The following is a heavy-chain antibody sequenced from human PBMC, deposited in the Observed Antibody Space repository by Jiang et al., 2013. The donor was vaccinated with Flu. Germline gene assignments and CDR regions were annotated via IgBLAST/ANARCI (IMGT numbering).Heavy chain of an antibody. CDR1: GYSITSGYY. J-gene: IGHJ4*02. V-gene: IGHV4-38-2*02. Sequence: VQLVESGPGLLEPSETLSLTCTVSGYSITSGYYWGWIRQPPGKGLEWIGIINHSGSTYYNPSLKSRVIISVDTSKNQFSLKLSSATAADTALYYCARDGYTGSWGFFHSWGQGTLVTVSS. CDR2: INHSGST. D-gene: IGHD6-13*01. CDR3: ARDGYTGSWGFFHS.